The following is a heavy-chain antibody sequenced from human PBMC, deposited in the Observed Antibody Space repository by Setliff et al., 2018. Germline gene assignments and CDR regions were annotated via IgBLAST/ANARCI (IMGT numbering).Heavy chain of an antibody. CDR1: GDSFSDYY. D-gene: IGHD5-18*01. CDR3: ARDGGTAMVKTYYYGLDV. V-gene: IGHV4-34*01. J-gene: IGHJ6*02. CDR2: INHRGST. Sequence: PSETLSLTCVVYGDSFSDYYWSWIRQPPGKGLEWIEEINHRGSTNYSPSLRSRVTMSVDSSKKQLSLKLTTVTAADMAVYYCARDGGTAMVKTYYYGLDVWGQGTTVTVSS.